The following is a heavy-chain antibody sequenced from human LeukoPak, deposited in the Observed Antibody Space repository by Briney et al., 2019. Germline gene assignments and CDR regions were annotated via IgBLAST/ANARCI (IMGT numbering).Heavy chain of an antibody. V-gene: IGHV4-4*07. CDR3: ARDYNRYYYDSSGYNPFDL. J-gene: IGHJ2*01. D-gene: IGHD3-22*01. CDR2: IYTSGST. Sequence: SETLSLTCTVSGGSISSYYWSWIRQPAGKGLEWIGRIYTSGSTNYNPSLKSRVTMSVDTSKNQFSLKLSSVTAADTVVYYCARDYNRYYYDSSGYNPFDLWGRGTLVTVSS. CDR1: GGSISSYY.